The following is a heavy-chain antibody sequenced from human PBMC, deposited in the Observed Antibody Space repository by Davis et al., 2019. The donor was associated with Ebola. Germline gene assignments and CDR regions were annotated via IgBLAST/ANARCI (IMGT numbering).Heavy chain of an antibody. Sequence: SETLSLTCTVSGGSISSSSYYWGWIRQPPGKGLEWIGSISYSGSTYYSPSLRTRVTISVDTSKNQFSLKLTSVTAADTAVFYCARQPPMVQRIIIKTFDYWGRGTLVTVSS. CDR2: ISYSGST. CDR1: GGSISSSSYY. V-gene: IGHV4-39*01. CDR3: ARQPPMVQRIIIKTFDY. J-gene: IGHJ4*02. D-gene: IGHD3-10*01.